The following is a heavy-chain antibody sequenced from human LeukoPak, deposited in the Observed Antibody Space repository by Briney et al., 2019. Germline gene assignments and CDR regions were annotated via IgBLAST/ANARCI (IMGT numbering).Heavy chain of an antibody. CDR2: TTKKADSYTT. Sequence: GESLRLSCAASGFSVSDHYMDWVRQAPGKGLEWVGRTTKKADSYTTEYAASVKGRFSISRDDSRNSLYLQMNSLKTEDTAVYYCTRRYCSSTSCSGYSDYWGQGTLVTVSS. CDR1: GFSVSDHY. CDR3: TRRYCSSTSCSGYSDY. V-gene: IGHV3-72*01. D-gene: IGHD2-2*01. J-gene: IGHJ4*02.